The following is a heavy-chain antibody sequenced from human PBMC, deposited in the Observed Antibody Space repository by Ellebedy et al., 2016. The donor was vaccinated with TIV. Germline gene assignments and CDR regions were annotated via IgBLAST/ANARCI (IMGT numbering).Heavy chain of an antibody. D-gene: IGHD6-19*01. Sequence: GESLKISCGASGLTLSNYHLSWIRQAPGKGLQWLSYIDTSGYTVYYADSVRGRLTISRDDPKKTLFLQISGLRPEDTAVYYCAASENPKRFDYWGQGALVTVSS. J-gene: IGHJ4*02. V-gene: IGHV3-11*01. CDR2: IDTSGYTV. CDR3: AASENPKRFDY. CDR1: GLTLSNYH.